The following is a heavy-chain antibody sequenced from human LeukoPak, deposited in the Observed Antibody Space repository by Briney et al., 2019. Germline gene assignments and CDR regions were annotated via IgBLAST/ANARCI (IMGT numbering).Heavy chain of an antibody. J-gene: IGHJ4*02. CDR3: ARGGNYGAY. CDR2: ISWNSGSI. Sequence: GGPLRLSCAASGFTFDDYAMHWVRQAPGKGLEWVSGISWNSGSIGYADSVKGRFTISRDNAKNSLYLQMNSLRAEDTAVYYCARGGNYGAYWGQGTLVTVSS. CDR1: GFTFDDYA. D-gene: IGHD1-26*01. V-gene: IGHV3-9*01.